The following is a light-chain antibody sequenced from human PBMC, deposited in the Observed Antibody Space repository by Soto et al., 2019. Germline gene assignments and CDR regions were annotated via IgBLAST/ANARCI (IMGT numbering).Light chain of an antibody. V-gene: IGLV1-44*01. CDR2: SDN. J-gene: IGLJ2*01. CDR3: AAWDDSLNGMV. Sequence: QSVLTQPPSASGTPGQRVTISCSGSSSNIGRNTVNWYRQLPGTAPKLLIYSDNQRPSGVPDRFSVSKSGTSVSLAISGLQSDDEADYYCAAWDDSLNGMVFGGGTKLTVL. CDR1: SSNIGRNT.